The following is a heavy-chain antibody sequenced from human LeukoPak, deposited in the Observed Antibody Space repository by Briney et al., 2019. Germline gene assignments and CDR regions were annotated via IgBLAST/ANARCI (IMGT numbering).Heavy chain of an antibody. V-gene: IGHV4-39*01. CDR2: IYYSGST. D-gene: IGHD6-13*01. CDR1: GGSISSSSYY. CDR3: ARRRQQQLVLRFYWYFDL. J-gene: IGHJ2*01. Sequence: SSETLSLTCTVSGGSISSSSYYWGWIRQPPGKGLEWIGSIYYSGSTYYNPSLKSRVTISVDTSKNQFSLKQSSVTAADTAVYYCARRRQQQLVLRFYWYFDLWGRGTLVTVSS.